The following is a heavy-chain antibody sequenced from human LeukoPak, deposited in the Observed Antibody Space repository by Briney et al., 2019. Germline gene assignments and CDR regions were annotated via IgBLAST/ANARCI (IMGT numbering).Heavy chain of an antibody. CDR3: ARWYSSGWAFDY. V-gene: IGHV4-59*08. J-gene: IGHJ4*02. CDR2: IHSSGSA. Sequence: SETLSLTCIVSGGXISSYYWNWIRQPPGKGLEWIGYIHSSGSAKYNPSLKSRVTISVDTSKNQFSLKLSSVTAADRAVYYCARWYSSGWAFDYWGQGTLVTVSS. D-gene: IGHD6-19*01. CDR1: GGXISSYY.